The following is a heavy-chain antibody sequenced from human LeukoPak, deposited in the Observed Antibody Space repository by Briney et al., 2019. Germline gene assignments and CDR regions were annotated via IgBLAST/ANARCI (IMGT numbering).Heavy chain of an antibody. CDR3: ARTIFGVTHAFDI. J-gene: IGHJ3*02. CDR1: GFTVSNTY. D-gene: IGHD3-3*01. CDR2: NDAGGAT. V-gene: IGHV3-53*01. Sequence: GGSLRLSCAASGFTVSNTYMSWVRQAPGKGLEWVSAVNDAGGATYHAHSVRGRFTISRDNSKNTVHLGMDNLRAEDTAVYYCARTIFGVTHAFDIWSQGTLVTVSS.